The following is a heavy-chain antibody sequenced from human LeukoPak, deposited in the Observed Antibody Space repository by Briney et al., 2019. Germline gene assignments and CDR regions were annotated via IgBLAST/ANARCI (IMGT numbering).Heavy chain of an antibody. CDR2: ISSSSSYI. V-gene: IGHV3-21*01. Sequence: GGSLRLSCAASGFTFSSYSMNWVRQAPGKGLEWVSSISSSSSYIYYADSVKGRFTISRDNAKNSLYLQMNSLRAEDTAVYYCARDTPKEEDDIVVVPAAIYWGQGTLVTVSS. CDR1: GFTFSSYS. CDR3: ARDTPKEEDDIVVVPAAIY. J-gene: IGHJ4*02. D-gene: IGHD2-2*01.